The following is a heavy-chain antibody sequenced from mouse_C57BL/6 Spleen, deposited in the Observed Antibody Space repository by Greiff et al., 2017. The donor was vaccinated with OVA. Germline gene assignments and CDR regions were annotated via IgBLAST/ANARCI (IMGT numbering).Heavy chain of an antibody. CDR2: IYPGSGNT. CDR1: GYTFTDYY. Sequence: VQLVESGAELVRPGASVKLSCKASGYTFTDYYINWVKQRPGQGLEWIARIYPGSGNTYYNEKFKGKATLTAEKSSSTAYMQLSSLTSEDSAVYFCARSNGYFDVWGTGTTVTVSS. J-gene: IGHJ1*03. D-gene: IGHD2-5*01. CDR3: ARSNGYFDV. V-gene: IGHV1-76*01.